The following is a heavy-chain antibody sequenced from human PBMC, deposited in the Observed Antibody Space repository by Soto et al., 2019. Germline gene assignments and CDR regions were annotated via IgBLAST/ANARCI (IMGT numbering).Heavy chain of an antibody. CDR1: EGRFSTNA. CDR2: IIAIFDKA. J-gene: IGHJ4*02. CDR3: AREAHGGNFES. V-gene: IGHV1-69*13. Sequence: SVKVSCKASEGRFSTNAISWLRQAPGHGLEWMGGIIAIFDKANYAQKFQGRVTMTANESTSTAYMEVSSLTSDDTAVYFCAREAHGGNFESWGQGTLVTVS.